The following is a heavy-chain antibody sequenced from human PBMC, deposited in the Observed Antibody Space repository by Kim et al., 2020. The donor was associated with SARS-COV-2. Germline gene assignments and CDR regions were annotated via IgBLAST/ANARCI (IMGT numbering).Heavy chain of an antibody. CDR3: ARDVYREYSGSEGYDY. V-gene: IGHV3-53*01. CDR1: GFTVSSNY. Sequence: GGSLRLSCAASGFTVSSNYMSWVRQAPGKGLEWVSVIYSGGSTYYADSVKGRFTISRDNSKNTLYLQMNSLRAEDTAVYYCARDVYREYSGSEGYDYWGQGTLVTVSS. D-gene: IGHD1-26*01. CDR2: IYSGGST. J-gene: IGHJ4*02.